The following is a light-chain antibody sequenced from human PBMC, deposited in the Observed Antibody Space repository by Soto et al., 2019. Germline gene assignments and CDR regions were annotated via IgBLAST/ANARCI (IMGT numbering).Light chain of an antibody. J-gene: IGKJ1*01. Sequence: ETVLTQSPGTLSLSPGERATLSCRASQSISSSFLAWYQQKPGQAPRLLIYGASSRATGIPDRFSGSGSGTDFTLTISRLEPEDAALYYCQQYVRSPPSWTFGQGTKVEIK. CDR3: QQYVRSPPSWT. CDR1: QSISSSF. CDR2: GAS. V-gene: IGKV3-20*01.